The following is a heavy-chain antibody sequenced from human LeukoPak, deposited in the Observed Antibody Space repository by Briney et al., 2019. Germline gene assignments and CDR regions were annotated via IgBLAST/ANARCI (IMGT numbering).Heavy chain of an antibody. D-gene: IGHD3-3*01. V-gene: IGHV4-34*01. CDR1: GFTFSDYY. CDR3: ARGGRIRWRP. J-gene: IGHJ5*02. CDR2: INHSGST. Sequence: GSLRLSCAASGFTFSDYYMSWIRQPPGKGLEWIGEINHSGSTNYNPSLKSRVTTSVDTSKNQFSLKLSSVTAADTAVYYCARGGRIRWRPWGQGTLVTVSS.